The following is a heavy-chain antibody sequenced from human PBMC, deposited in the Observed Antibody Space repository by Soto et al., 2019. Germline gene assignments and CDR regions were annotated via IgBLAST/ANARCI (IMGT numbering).Heavy chain of an antibody. D-gene: IGHD3-9*01. J-gene: IGHJ4*02. CDR2: IIPIFGTA. CDR3: ASLLRYFDWLPEPDY. Sequence: GASVKVSCKASGGTFSSYAISWVRQAPGQGLEWMGGIIPIFGTANYAQKFQGRVTITADESTSTAYMELSSLRSEDTAVYYCASLLRYFDWLPEPDYWGQGTLVTVSS. V-gene: IGHV1-69*13. CDR1: GGTFSSYA.